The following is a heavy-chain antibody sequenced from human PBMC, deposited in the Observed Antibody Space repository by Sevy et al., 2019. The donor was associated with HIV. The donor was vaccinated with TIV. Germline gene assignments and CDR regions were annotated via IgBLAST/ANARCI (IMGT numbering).Heavy chain of an antibody. CDR2: IKEDGNEQ. V-gene: IGHV3-7*01. J-gene: IGHJ6*02. CDR1: AFTFSDSW. Sequence: GGSLRLSCAASAFTFSDSWMTWVRQAPGKGLEWVANIKEDGNEQYYVDSVKGRFTLSRDNAKMSLYLEISSLRVEDTAIYYCARGRRNWGLGGLDVWGQGTTVTVSS. D-gene: IGHD3-16*01. CDR3: ARGRRNWGLGGLDV.